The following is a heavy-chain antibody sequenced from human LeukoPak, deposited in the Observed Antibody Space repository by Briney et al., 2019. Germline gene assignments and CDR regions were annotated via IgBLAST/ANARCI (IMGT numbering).Heavy chain of an antibody. CDR1: GGSISSGSYY. J-gene: IGHJ6*03. V-gene: IGHV4-61*10. Sequence: SETLSLTCTVSGGSISSGSYYWTWIRQPAGKGLEWIGEINHSGSTNYNPSLKSRFTISVDTSKNQFPLKLNSVTAADTAVYYCAGYSGYDSSYYYYMDVWGKGTTVTVSS. D-gene: IGHD5-12*01. CDR3: AGYSGYDSSYYYYMDV. CDR2: INHSGST.